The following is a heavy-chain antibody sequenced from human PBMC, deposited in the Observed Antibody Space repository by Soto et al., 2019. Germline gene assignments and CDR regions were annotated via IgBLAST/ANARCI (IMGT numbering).Heavy chain of an antibody. J-gene: IGHJ3*02. Sequence: GGSLRLSCAASGFTFSSYAMSWVRQAPGKGLEWVSAISGSGGSTYYADSVKGRFTISRDNSKNTLYLQMNSLRAEDTAVYYCAKRFGTFIVVVVAGDDAFDIWGQGTMVTVSS. CDR3: AKRFGTFIVVVVAGDDAFDI. V-gene: IGHV3-23*01. CDR2: ISGSGGST. CDR1: GFTFSSYA. D-gene: IGHD2-15*01.